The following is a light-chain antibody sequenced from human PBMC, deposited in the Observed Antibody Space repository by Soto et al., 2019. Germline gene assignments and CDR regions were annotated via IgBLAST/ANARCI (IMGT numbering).Light chain of an antibody. V-gene: IGLV1-36*01. Sequence: QSVLTQPPSVSEAPRQRVTISCSGSSSNIGNNAVNWYQQLPGKAPKLLIYYDDLLPSGVSDRFSVSKSGTSASMAISVLXXXXXXXXXCAAWDDSLNGPVFGGGTKLTV. J-gene: IGLJ2*01. CDR1: SSNIGNNA. CDR2: YDD. CDR3: AAWDDSLNGPV.